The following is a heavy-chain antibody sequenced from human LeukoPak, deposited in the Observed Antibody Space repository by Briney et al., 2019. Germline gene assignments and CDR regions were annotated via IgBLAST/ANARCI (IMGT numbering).Heavy chain of an antibody. D-gene: IGHD6-13*01. Sequence: SETLSLTCTVSGYSISSGYYWGWIRQPPGKGLEWIGSIYHSGSTYYNPSLKSRVTISVDTSKNQFSLKLSSVTAADTAVYYCARQNAAANYYYYYMDVWGKGTTVTVSS. J-gene: IGHJ6*03. CDR3: ARQNAAANYYYYYMDV. V-gene: IGHV4-38-2*02. CDR1: GYSISSGYY. CDR2: IYHSGST.